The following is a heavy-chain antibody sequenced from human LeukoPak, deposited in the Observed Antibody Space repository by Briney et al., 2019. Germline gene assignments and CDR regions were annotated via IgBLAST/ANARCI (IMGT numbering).Heavy chain of an antibody. Sequence: SVKVSCKASGGTFSSYAISWVRQAPGQGLEWMGRIIPIFGTANYAQKFQGRVTITTDESTSTAYMELSSLRSEDTAVYYRARVTDFWSGKGADFGYWGQGTLVTVSS. J-gene: IGHJ4*02. V-gene: IGHV1-69*05. D-gene: IGHD3-3*01. CDR1: GGTFSSYA. CDR3: ARVTDFWSGKGADFGY. CDR2: IIPIFGTA.